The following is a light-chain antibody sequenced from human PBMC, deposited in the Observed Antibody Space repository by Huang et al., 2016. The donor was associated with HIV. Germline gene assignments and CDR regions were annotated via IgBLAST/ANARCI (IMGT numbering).Light chain of an antibody. CDR2: GAS. CDR1: QSVGIN. V-gene: IGKV3-15*01. J-gene: IGKJ3*01. CDR3: HQYNDWPIT. Sequence: EIVMTQSPATLSVSPVERATLSCRASQSVGINLAWYQQKPGQAPRLLIYGASTRATGIPARFRGSGSGTEFTLTISSLQSEDFAIYFCHQYNDWPITFGPGTKVDIK.